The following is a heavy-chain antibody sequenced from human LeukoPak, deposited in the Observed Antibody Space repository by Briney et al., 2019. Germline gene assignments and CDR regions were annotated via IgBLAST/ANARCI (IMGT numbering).Heavy chain of an antibody. Sequence: SETLSPTCTVSGGSISSYYWSWIRQPPGKGLEWIGYIYYSGSTNYNPSLKSRVTISVDTSKNQFSLKLSSVTAADTAVYYCARGRDWFPGDWGQGTLVTVSS. V-gene: IGHV4-59*01. CDR1: GGSISSYY. CDR3: ARGRDWFPGD. CDR2: IYYSGST. J-gene: IGHJ4*02. D-gene: IGHD3/OR15-3a*01.